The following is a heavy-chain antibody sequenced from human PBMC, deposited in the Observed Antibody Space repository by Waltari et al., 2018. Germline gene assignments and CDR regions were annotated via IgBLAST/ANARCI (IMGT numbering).Heavy chain of an antibody. D-gene: IGHD1-7*01. V-gene: IGHV4-38-2*02. CDR2: IYHSGST. J-gene: IGHJ4*02. CDR3: ARVGATGTTEIDY. Sequence: QVQLQESGPGLVKPSETLSLTCTVSGYSISSGYYWGWIRQPPGKGLEWIGSIYHSGSTYYNPSLKSRVTISVDTSKNQFSLKLSSVTAADTAVYYCARVGATGTTEIDYWGQGTLVTVSS. CDR1: GYSISSGYY.